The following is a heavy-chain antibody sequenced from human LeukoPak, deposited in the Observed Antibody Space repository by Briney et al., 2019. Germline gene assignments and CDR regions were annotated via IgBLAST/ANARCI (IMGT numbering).Heavy chain of an antibody. Sequence: PSETLSLTCTVSGGSISSYYWSWIRQPAGKGLEWIGRIYTSGSTSYNPSLKSRVTISVDKSRNQFSLNLNSVTAADTAVYYCARGGPYQLLWGYFDYWGQGTPVTVSS. V-gene: IGHV4-4*07. CDR3: ARGGPYQLLWGYFDY. CDR2: IYTSGST. D-gene: IGHD2-2*01. J-gene: IGHJ4*02. CDR1: GGSISSYY.